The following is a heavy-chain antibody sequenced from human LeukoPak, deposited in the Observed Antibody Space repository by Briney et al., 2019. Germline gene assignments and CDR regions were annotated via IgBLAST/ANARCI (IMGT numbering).Heavy chain of an antibody. Sequence: PGGSLRLSCVASGFIFSRYEMNWVRQAPGKGLEWVSYISTSGSGIYYADSVKGRFTISRDNAKNSLYLQMNSLRAEDTAVYYCARRGFYDTGGYLFDYWGQGTLVTVSS. CDR2: ISTSGSGI. V-gene: IGHV3-48*03. D-gene: IGHD3-22*01. J-gene: IGHJ4*02. CDR3: ARRGFYDTGGYLFDY. CDR1: GFIFSRYE.